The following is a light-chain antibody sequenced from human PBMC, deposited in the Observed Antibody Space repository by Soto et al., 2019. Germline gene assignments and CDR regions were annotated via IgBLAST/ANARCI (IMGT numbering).Light chain of an antibody. CDR3: QQYVASQT. CDR2: GAT. Sequence: EIVLTQSPGTLSLSPGERATLSCRASQSVSSSHLAWYQQKPGQPPRLLVYGATSRAIGIPDRFSGSGSGTDFTLTISRLEPEDFAVYYCQQYVASQTFGQGTKVEIK. V-gene: IGKV3-20*01. CDR1: QSVSSSH. J-gene: IGKJ1*01.